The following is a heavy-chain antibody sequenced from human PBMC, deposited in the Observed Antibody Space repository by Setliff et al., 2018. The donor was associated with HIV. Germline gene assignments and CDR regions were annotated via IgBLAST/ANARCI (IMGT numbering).Heavy chain of an antibody. CDR3: ARKGGSSPGGYYYGMDV. J-gene: IGHJ6*02. V-gene: IGHV1-69*13. CDR2: IIPIFGTA. CDR1: GGTFSSYA. D-gene: IGHD6-6*01. Sequence: ASVKVSCKASGGTFSSYAISWVRQAPGQGLEWMGGIIPIFGTANYAQKFQGRVTITADESTSTAYMELSSLRSEDTAVYYCARKGGSSPGGYYYGMDVWGQGTTVTVSS.